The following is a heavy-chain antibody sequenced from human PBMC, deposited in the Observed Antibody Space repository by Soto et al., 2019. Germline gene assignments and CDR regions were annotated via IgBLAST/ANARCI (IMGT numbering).Heavy chain of an antibody. J-gene: IGHJ3*02. CDR2: MSGSGGST. V-gene: IGHV3-23*01. CDR3: EEGSGIVVVIDAFDI. D-gene: IGHD3-22*01. Sequence: EVQLLESGGGLVQPGGSLRLSCAASGFTFSSYAMSWVRQAPGKGLEWVSAMSGSGGSTYYGDSVKGRFTISRDNYKEPLYLRMNGLRAEDTAVYYCEEGSGIVVVIDAFDIWGQGTMVTVSS. CDR1: GFTFSSYA.